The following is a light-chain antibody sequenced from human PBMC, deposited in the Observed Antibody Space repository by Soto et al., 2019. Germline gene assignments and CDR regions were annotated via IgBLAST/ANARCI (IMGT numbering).Light chain of an antibody. V-gene: IGKV3-11*01. J-gene: IGKJ5*01. CDR3: QQRSNWPPIT. CDR2: DAS. CDR1: QSVSSY. Sequence: EIVWTQSPGTRSLSPGERATLSCRASQSVSSYLAWYQQKPGQAPRLLIYDASNRATGIPARFSGSGSGTDFTLTISSLEPEDFAVYYCQQRSNWPPITFGQGTRLEIK.